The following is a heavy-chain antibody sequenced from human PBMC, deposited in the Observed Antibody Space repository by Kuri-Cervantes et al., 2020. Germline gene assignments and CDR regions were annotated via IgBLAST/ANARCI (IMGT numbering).Heavy chain of an antibody. CDR1: GFTFSDYY. D-gene: IGHD3-10*01. CDR3: ARGRYYYGSGSYYKDYGMDV. J-gene: IGHJ6*02. V-gene: IGHV3-11*04. Sequence: GESLKISCAASGFTFSDYYMSWIRQAPGKGLEWVSYISSSGSTIYYADSVKGRFTISRDNSKNTLYLQMNSLRAEDTAVYYCARGRYYYGSGSYYKDYGMDVWGQGTTVTVSS. CDR2: ISSSGSTI.